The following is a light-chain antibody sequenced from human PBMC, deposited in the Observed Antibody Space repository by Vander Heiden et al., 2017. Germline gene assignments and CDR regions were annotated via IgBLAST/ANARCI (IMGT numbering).Light chain of an antibody. CDR3: QQYDSTPYT. Sequence: DIVMTQSPDSLAVSLGERATINSKSSQSVLYSSNNKNYLAWYQQKPGQPPKLLIYWASTRESGVPDRFSGSGSGTDFTLTISSLQAEDVAVYYCQQYDSTPYTFGQGTKLEIK. CDR1: QSVLYSSNNKNY. V-gene: IGKV4-1*01. CDR2: WAS. J-gene: IGKJ2*01.